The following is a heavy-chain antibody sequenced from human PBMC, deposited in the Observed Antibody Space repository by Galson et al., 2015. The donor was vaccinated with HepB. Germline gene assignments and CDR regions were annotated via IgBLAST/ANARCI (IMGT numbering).Heavy chain of an antibody. V-gene: IGHV5-10-1*01. CDR3: ARQSSPTRPDDAFDI. Sequence: QSGAEVKKPGESLRISCKGSGYSFTSYWISWVRQMPGKGLEWMGRIDPSDSYTNYSPSFQGHVTISADKSISTAYLQWSSLKASDTAMYYCARQSSPTRPDDAFDIWGQGTMVTVSS. CDR2: IDPSDSYT. CDR1: GYSFTSYW. J-gene: IGHJ3*02.